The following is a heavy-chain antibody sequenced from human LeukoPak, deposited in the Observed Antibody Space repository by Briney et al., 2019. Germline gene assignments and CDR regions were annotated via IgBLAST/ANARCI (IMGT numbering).Heavy chain of an antibody. Sequence: GESLKISCKGSGYSFTSYWIGWVRQMPGKGLEWMGIIYPGDSDTRYSPSFQGQVTISADKSISTAYLRWSSLKASDTAIYYCARLLLMGHYYFDYWGQGTLVTVSS. CDR3: ARLLLMGHYYFDY. D-gene: IGHD2-21*01. V-gene: IGHV5-51*01. CDR1: GYSFTSYW. CDR2: IYPGDSDT. J-gene: IGHJ4*02.